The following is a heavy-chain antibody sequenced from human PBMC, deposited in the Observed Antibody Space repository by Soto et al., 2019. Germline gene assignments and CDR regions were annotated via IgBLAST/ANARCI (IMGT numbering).Heavy chain of an antibody. J-gene: IGHJ4*02. CDR1: GFTFSSYA. V-gene: IGHV3-30-3*01. CDR3: ARDKNPTVTSFDY. D-gene: IGHD4-17*01. Sequence: QVQLVESGGGVVQPGRSLRLSCAASGFTFSSYAMHWVRQAPGKGLEWVAVISYDGSNKYYADSVKGRFTISRDNSKNTLYLQMNSLRAEDTAVYYCARDKNPTVTSFDYWGQGTLVTVSS. CDR2: ISYDGSNK.